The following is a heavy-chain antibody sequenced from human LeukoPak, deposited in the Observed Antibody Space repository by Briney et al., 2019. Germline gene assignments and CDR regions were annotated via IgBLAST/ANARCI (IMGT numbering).Heavy chain of an antibody. V-gene: IGHV3-7*01. CDR1: GFTLSSYW. CDR3: AREGYISGYGVIDY. D-gene: IGHD5-18*01. CDR2: IKRDGSEK. Sequence: PGGSLRLSCAASGFTLSSYWMSWVRQAPGKGLEWVANIKRDGSEKYHVDSVKGRFTISRDNAKNSLYLQMNSLRDEDTAVYYCAREGYISGYGVIDYWGQGTLVTVSS. J-gene: IGHJ4*02.